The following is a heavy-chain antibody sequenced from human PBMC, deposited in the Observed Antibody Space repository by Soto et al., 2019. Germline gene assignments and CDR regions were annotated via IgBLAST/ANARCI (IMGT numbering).Heavy chain of an antibody. D-gene: IGHD1-1*01. Sequence: SQTLSLTCAISGDSVSSNSAAWNWIRQSPSRGLEWLGRTYYRSKWYNDYAVSVKSRITINPDTSKNQFSLQLNSVTPEDTAVYYCAGDEELEPPTGLDYWGQGTLVTVSS. CDR1: GDSVSSNSAA. V-gene: IGHV6-1*01. CDR3: AGDEELEPPTGLDY. J-gene: IGHJ4*02. CDR2: TYYRSKWYN.